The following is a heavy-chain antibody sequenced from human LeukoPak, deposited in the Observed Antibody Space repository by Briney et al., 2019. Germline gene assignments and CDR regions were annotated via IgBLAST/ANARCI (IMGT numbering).Heavy chain of an antibody. J-gene: IGHJ4*02. CDR3: TRGHTKIRH. CDR1: GFIFSDYY. V-gene: IGHV3-11*06. Sequence: SGGSLRLSCAASGFIFSDYYMSWFRQAPGKGLEWISYISGSGTETNYADSVKGRFTVSRDNAKNSQYLQMNSLRVEDTAVYYCTRGHTKIRHWGQGTLVTVSS. D-gene: IGHD1-1*01. CDR2: ISGSGTET.